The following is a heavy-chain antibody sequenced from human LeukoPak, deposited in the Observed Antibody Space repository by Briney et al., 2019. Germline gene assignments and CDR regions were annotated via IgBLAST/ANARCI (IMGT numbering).Heavy chain of an antibody. CDR3: ARGGEAGLAD. CDR1: GGSITNYF. V-gene: IGHV4-59*01. CDR2: IYSSGNT. J-gene: IGHJ4*02. D-gene: IGHD4-17*01. Sequence: SETLSLTCTVSGGSITNYFWSWLRQPPGKGLEWIGYIYSSGNTNSNPSLKSRVTISVDTSKNQFSLNLNSVTAADTAVYYCARGGEAGLADWGQGTLVTVSS.